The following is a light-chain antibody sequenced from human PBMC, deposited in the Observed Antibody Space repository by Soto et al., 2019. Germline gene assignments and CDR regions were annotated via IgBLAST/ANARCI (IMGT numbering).Light chain of an antibody. J-gene: IGKJ5*01. CDR2: AAS. CDR3: QQYQTYAT. V-gene: IGKV1-9*01. CDR1: QGVGSY. Sequence: IQLARSPSSLSASVGDRVTIAGRASQGVGSYLAWYQQKPGRAPKLLIYAASTLQGGVPSGFGGGGSGTDFTLAVSGLQPEDFATYFCQQYQTYATFGQGTRLEIK.